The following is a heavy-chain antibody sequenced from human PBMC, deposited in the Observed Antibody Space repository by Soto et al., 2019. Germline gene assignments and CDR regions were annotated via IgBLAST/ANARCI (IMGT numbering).Heavy chain of an antibody. J-gene: IGHJ5*02. CDR2: IYYTGST. CDR1: GGSISTYY. V-gene: IGHV4-59*01. Sequence: SETLSLTCTVSGGSISTYYWSWIRQPPGKGLEWIGYIYYTGSTNYNPSLKSRVTISVDTSKNQFSLKLSSVTAADTAVSYCARASGCSGDSCAYDPWGQGTLVTVSS. D-gene: IGHD2-15*01. CDR3: ARASGCSGDSCAYDP.